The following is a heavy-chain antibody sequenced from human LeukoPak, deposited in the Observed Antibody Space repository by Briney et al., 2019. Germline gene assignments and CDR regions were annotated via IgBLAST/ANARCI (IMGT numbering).Heavy chain of an antibody. CDR2: INPSGGST. D-gene: IGHD3-10*01. V-gene: IGHV1-46*01. J-gene: IGHJ4*02. Sequence: ASVKVSCKASGYTFTSYYMHWVRQAPGQGLEWMGIINPSGGSTSYAQKFQGRVTMTRDTSTSTVYMELSSLRSDDTAVYYCARLRAPPAAYKPHYYFDYWGRGTLVTVSS. CDR1: GYTFTSYY. CDR3: ARLRAPPAAYKPHYYFDY.